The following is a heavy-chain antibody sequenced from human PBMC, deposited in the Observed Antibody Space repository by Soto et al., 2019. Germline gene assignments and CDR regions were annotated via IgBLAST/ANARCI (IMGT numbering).Heavy chain of an antibody. V-gene: IGHV3-72*01. D-gene: IGHD1-26*01. CDR1: GFTFSAHY. CDR3: ARVSLVGPSGGRYFDY. Sequence: EVQLVESGGGLVQPGGSLRLSCAASGFTFSAHYMDWVWQAPGKGLEWVGRIINKANSYTTEYAASVEGRFTISREDSQNSLYLQMNSLKTEETAVYYCARVSLVGPSGGRYFDYWGQGSQVAVSS. J-gene: IGHJ4*02. CDR2: IINKANSYTT.